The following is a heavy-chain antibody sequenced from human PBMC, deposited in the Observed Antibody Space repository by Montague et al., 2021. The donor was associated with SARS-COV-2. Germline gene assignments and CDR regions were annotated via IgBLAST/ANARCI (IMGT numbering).Heavy chain of an antibody. D-gene: IGHD3-16*02. CDR3: ARGRGSLYH. V-gene: IGHV4-34*01. J-gene: IGHJ4*02. CDR2: IDHSGKT. CDR1: TTSFSRYY. Sequence: SETLSLTCAVYTTSFSRYYRGWIRQSPGKGLEWIGEIDHSGKTNYNPSLKSRVTISADTSKSQFSLKLNSVTAADTSVYYCARGRGSLYHWGQGTLVTVSS.